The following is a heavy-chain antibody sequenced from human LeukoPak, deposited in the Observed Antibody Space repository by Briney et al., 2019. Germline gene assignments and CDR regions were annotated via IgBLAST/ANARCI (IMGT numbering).Heavy chain of an antibody. CDR1: GFTFSSYS. CDR3: ARGVYRNIEYYYYMDV. Sequence: GGSLRPSCAASGFTFSSYSMTWVRQAPGKGLDWVANIKQDGSEKYYVDSVKGRFTISRDNAKNSLYLQMNSLRAEDTAVYYCARGVYRNIEYYYYMDVWGKGTTVTVSS. D-gene: IGHD1-14*01. CDR2: IKQDGSEK. V-gene: IGHV3-7*01. J-gene: IGHJ6*03.